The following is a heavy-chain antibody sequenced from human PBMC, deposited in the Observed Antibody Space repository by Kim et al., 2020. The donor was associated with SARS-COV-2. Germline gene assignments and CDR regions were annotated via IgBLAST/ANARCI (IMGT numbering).Heavy chain of an antibody. V-gene: IGHV3-11*06. CDR1: GFTFSDYY. CDR3: ARGGVLRYFDWLFFTY. D-gene: IGHD3-9*01. Sequence: GGSLTLSCAASGFTFSDYYMSWIRQAPGKGLEWVSYISSSSSYTNYADSVKGRFTISRDNAKNSLYLQMNSLRAEDTAVYYCARGGVLRYFDWLFFTYWGQGALVTVSS. J-gene: IGHJ4*02. CDR2: ISSSSSYT.